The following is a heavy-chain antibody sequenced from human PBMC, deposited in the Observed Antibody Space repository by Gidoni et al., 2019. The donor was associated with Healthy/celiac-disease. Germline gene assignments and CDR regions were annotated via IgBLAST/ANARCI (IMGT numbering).Heavy chain of an antibody. D-gene: IGHD3-16*01. J-gene: IGHJ2*01. CDR2: INPNSGGT. CDR3: ARVYYDYVWGSYTGYWYFDL. V-gene: IGHV1-2*07. Sequence: QVQLVQSGAEVKKPGASVKVSCKASGYTFTGYYMHWVRHAPGQGLEWMGWINPNSGGTNYAHKFQGRVTMTRDTSISTAYMELSRLRSDDTAVYYCARVYYDYVWGSYTGYWYFDLWGRGTLVTVSS. CDR1: GYTFTGYY.